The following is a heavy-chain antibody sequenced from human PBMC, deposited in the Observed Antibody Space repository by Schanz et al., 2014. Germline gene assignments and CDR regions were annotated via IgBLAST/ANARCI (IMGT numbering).Heavy chain of an antibody. D-gene: IGHD6-13*01. CDR2: ISYEGSKK. CDR3: AILRGGYSISWYLN. V-gene: IGHV3-30*04. Sequence: QVQLVESGGGVVQPGRSLKLSCAASGFTFNDYAMHWVRQAPGKGLEWVAVISYEGSKKYYPDSVQGRFTISRDNSKNTVYLQMNSLRAEDTAVYYCAILRGGYSISWYLNWGQGTLVTVSS. CDR1: GFTFNDYA. J-gene: IGHJ4*02.